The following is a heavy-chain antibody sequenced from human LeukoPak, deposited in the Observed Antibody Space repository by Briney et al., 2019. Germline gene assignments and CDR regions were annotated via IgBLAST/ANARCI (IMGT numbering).Heavy chain of an antibody. CDR2: MLANGNT. Sequence: GGSLRLSCAPSGFTFTTYAMNWVRQAPGKGLDWISAMLANGNTYYADSVKGRFTISRDTSKNTLYLQMNSLRVEDTAIYYCAKDREPDSGWNFDYWGQGTLVSVSS. D-gene: IGHD6-19*01. J-gene: IGHJ4*02. CDR3: AKDREPDSGWNFDY. V-gene: IGHV3-23*01. CDR1: GFTFTTYA.